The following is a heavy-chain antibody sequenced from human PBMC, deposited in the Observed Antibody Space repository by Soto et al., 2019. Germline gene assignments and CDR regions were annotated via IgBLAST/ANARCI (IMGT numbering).Heavy chain of an antibody. J-gene: IGHJ4*02. D-gene: IGHD3-22*01. CDR1: GYTFTGYY. CDR2: INPNSGGT. Sequence: ASVKVSCKASGYTFTGYYMHWVRQAPGQGLEWMGWINPNSGGTNYAQKFQGWVTMTRDTSISTAYMELSRLRSDDTAVYYCARDSYYDSSGYYFDYWGQGTLVTGSS. V-gene: IGHV1-2*04. CDR3: ARDSYYDSSGYYFDY.